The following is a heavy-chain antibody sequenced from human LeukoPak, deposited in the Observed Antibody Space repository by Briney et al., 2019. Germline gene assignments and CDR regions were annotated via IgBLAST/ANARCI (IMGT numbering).Heavy chain of an antibody. CDR1: GFSLSTSGVG. J-gene: IGHJ4*02. CDR2: IYWDDDK. CDR3: AHRRDYGDPGDYFDY. V-gene: IGHV2-5*02. D-gene: IGHD4-17*01. Sequence: SGPTLVNPTQPLTLTCTFSGFSLSTSGVGVGWIRQPPGKALEWLPLIYWDDDKRYSPSLKSRLTITKDTSKNQVVLTMTNMDPVDTATYYCAHRRDYGDPGDYFDYWGQGTLVTVSS.